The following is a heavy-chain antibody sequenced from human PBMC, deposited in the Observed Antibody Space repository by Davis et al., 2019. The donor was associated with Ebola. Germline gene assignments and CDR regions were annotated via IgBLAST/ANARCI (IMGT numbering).Heavy chain of an antibody. D-gene: IGHD1-1*01. V-gene: IGHV7-4-1*02. CDR2: INTETGNP. Sequence: AASVKVSCKASGCTFRNSAISWVRQAPGQGLEGMGWINTETGNPMYAQGFTGRFDFSLDTSVSTAYLQISSLKPDDTAVYYCARSKAVHDAFDVWGQGTLVTVSS. CDR1: GCTFRNSA. J-gene: IGHJ3*01. CDR3: ARSKAVHDAFDV.